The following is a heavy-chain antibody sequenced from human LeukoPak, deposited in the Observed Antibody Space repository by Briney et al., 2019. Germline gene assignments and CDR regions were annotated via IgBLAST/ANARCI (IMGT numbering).Heavy chain of an antibody. CDR1: GYSISSGYY. CDR3: AGSKSVRPYPIDY. D-gene: IGHD1-1*01. J-gene: IGHJ4*02. V-gene: IGHV4-38-2*01. Sequence: SETLSLTCAVSGYSISSGYYWGWIRQPPGKGLEWIGGIYHSGSTYYNPSLKSRVTISVDTSKNQFSLKLSSVAAADTAVYYCAGSKSVRPYPIDYWGQGTLVTVSS. CDR2: IYHSGST.